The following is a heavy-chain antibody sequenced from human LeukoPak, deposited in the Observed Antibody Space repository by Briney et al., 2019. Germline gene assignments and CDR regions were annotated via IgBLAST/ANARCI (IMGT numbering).Heavy chain of an antibody. CDR3: AKEYPITMVRGVSPYYFDY. V-gene: IGHV3-23*01. D-gene: IGHD3-10*01. Sequence: GGSLRLSCAASGFTFSSYAMSWVRQAPGKGLEWVSAISGSGGSTYYADSVKGRFTISRDNSKNPLYLQMNSLRAEDTAVYYCAKEYPITMVRGVSPYYFDYWGQGTLVTVSS. J-gene: IGHJ4*02. CDR1: GFTFSSYA. CDR2: ISGSGGST.